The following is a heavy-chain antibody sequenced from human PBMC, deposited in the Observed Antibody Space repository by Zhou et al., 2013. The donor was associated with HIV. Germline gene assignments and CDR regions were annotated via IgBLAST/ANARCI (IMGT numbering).Heavy chain of an antibody. V-gene: IGHV1-69*12. CDR2: IIPIFGRA. J-gene: IGHJ6*02. Sequence: QVHLVQSGAEVKKPGSSVKVSCKASGGTFSRYGVSWVRQAPGQGLEWMGGIIPIFGRANYAQKFQGRVTITADESTTTAHMELSSLRSEDTAVYYCGRGDLWSYYYYGMDVWGQGTTVTVSS. CDR3: GRGDLWSYYYYGMDV. D-gene: IGHD3-10*01. CDR1: GGTFSRYG.